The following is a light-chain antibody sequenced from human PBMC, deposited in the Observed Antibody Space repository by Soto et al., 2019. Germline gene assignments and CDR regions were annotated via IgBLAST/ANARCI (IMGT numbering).Light chain of an antibody. V-gene: IGLV1-40*01. CDR1: SSNIGAGYD. J-gene: IGLJ1*01. Sequence: QSVLTQPPSVSGAPGQRVTMSCTGGSSNIGAGYDVHWYQQLPGTAPKLLIYGNTDRPSGVPDRFSGSKSGTSASLAITGLQPEDEADYYCQSYDISLRGYVFGDGTKLTVL. CDR2: GNT. CDR3: QSYDISLRGYV.